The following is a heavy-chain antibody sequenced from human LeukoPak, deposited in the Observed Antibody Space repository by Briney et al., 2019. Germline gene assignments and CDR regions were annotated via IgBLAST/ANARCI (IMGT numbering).Heavy chain of an antibody. D-gene: IGHD4-17*01. CDR3: AKAPRRSVTTLPNDF. CDR2: IRFDGIYK. J-gene: IGHJ4*02. CDR1: GFTFSNFG. Sequence: GGSLRLSCAASGFTFSNFGMHWVRQAPGKGLEWVTFIRFDGIYKYYADSVKGRFTVSRDNSKNTLYLQMHSLRTEDTAVYYCAKAPRRSVTTLPNDFWGQGTLVTVSS. V-gene: IGHV3-30*02.